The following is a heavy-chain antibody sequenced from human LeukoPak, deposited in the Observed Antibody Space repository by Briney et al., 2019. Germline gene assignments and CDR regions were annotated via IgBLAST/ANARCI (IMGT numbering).Heavy chain of an antibody. J-gene: IGHJ4*02. CDR2: INHSGNI. CDR1: GGPFRGFL. Sequence: SETLSLTCAVSGGPFRGFLWSWIRQPPGKGLEWIGEINHSGNINYNPSLKSRVSVSVDTSKNQFSLRLSSVTAADTAIYYCAGLVGRYSSGLYYYYFDYWGQGTLVTVSS. V-gene: IGHV4-34*01. CDR3: AGLVGRYSSGLYYYYFDY. D-gene: IGHD3-22*01.